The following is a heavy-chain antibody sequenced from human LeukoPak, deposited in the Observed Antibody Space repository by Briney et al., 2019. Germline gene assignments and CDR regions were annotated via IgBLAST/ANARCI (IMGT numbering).Heavy chain of an antibody. J-gene: IGHJ3*02. Sequence: GGSLRLSCAASVFPFSSYSMNWVRQAPGEGLECVSYISSSSSYIYYADSVRGRFTISRDNAKNALYLQMNSLRAEDTAVYYCASADYKYDSSGERDAFDIWGQGTMDTVSS. D-gene: IGHD3-22*01. V-gene: IGHV3-21*01. CDR1: VFPFSSYS. CDR3: ASADYKYDSSGERDAFDI. CDR2: ISSSSSYI.